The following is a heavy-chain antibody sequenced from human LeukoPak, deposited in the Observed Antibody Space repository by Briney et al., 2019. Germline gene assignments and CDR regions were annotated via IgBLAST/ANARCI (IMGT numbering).Heavy chain of an antibody. CDR3: ARAGVGIYSSPSGRYYYYGMDV. J-gene: IGHJ6*02. D-gene: IGHD6-6*01. CDR2: IYYSGST. CDR1: GGSISSYY. Sequence: PSETLSLTCTVSGGSISSYYWSWIRQPPGKGLEWIGYIYYSGSTNYNPSLKSRVTISVDTSKNQFSLKLSSVTAADTAVYYCARAGVGIYSSPSGRYYYYGMDVWGQGNTVTVSS. V-gene: IGHV4-59*01.